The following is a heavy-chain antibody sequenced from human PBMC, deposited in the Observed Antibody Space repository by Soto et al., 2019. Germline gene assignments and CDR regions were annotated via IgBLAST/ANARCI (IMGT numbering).Heavy chain of an antibody. CDR1: GGSLSAYY. Sequence: SETLSLTCAVYGGSLSAYYWSWVRQPPGKGLEWIGEINHSGSTNYSPSLKSRVTISVDTSKNQFSLKLSSVTAADTAVYFCARGGLRFLEWLPNWFDPWGQGTLVTVSS. V-gene: IGHV4-34*01. CDR2: INHSGST. CDR3: ARGGLRFLEWLPNWFDP. D-gene: IGHD3-3*01. J-gene: IGHJ5*02.